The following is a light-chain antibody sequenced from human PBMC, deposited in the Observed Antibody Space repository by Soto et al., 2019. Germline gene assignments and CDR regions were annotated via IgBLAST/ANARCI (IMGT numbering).Light chain of an antibody. V-gene: IGKV3-11*01. CDR2: DAS. J-gene: IGKJ4*01. Sequence: EIVLTQSPATLSLSPGERATLSCRASQSIGTYLAWYQQKPGQAPRLLIYDASNRATGIPARFSGGGSGTDFTLTISSLEPQDFAVHYCQQPPPLTFGGVTKVDIK. CDR3: QQPPPLT. CDR1: QSIGTY.